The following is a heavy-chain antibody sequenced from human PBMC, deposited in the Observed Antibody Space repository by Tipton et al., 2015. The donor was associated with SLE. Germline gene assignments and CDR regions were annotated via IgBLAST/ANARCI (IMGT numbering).Heavy chain of an antibody. V-gene: IGHV4-61*09. D-gene: IGHD3-22*01. CDR1: GGSLSSGSYF. Sequence: LRLSCTVSGGSLSSGSYFCGWIRQPAGKGLEWIWHIYTSGTTNYNPSLKSRVTISVDMSKNQFSLRLSSLTAADTAVYYCARDNYYDQAFQHWGRGTLVSVSS. J-gene: IGHJ1*01. CDR3: ARDNYYDQAFQH. CDR2: IYTSGTT.